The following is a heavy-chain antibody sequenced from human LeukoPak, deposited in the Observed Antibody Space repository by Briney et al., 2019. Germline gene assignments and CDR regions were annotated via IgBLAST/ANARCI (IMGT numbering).Heavy chain of an antibody. D-gene: IGHD1-7*01. CDR3: ASGNSYPYS. V-gene: IGHV4-59*01. CDR1: GGSISSYY. CDR2: IYNSGST. Sequence: SETLSLTCGVSGGSISSYYWSWIRQPPGKGLEWIGYIYNSGSTNYNPSLKSRVTISVDTSKNQFSLKLSSVTAADTAFYYCASGNSYPYSWGQGTLVTVSS. J-gene: IGHJ4*02.